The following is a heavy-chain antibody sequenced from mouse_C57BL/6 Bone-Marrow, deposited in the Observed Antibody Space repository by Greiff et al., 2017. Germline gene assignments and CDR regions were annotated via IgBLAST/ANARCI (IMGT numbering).Heavy chain of an antibody. CDR2: IDPSDSYT. D-gene: IGHD1-1*01. J-gene: IGHJ4*01. CDR1: GYTFTSYW. V-gene: IGHV1-50*01. Sequence: QVQLQQPGAELVKPGASVKLSCKASGYTFTSYWMQWVKQRPGQGLEWIGEIDPSDSYTNYNQKFKGKATLTVDTSSSTAYMQLSSLTSEDSAVYYCARRGTTVVEDYWGQGTSVTVSS. CDR3: ARRGTTVVEDY.